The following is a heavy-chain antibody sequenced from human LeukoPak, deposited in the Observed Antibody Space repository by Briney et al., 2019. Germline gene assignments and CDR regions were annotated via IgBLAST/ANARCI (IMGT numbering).Heavy chain of an antibody. Sequence: HPGGSLRLSCEASGFSFSNYWMHWVRQAPGKGPVWVAGIKFDGSETAYADFVEGRFTISRDKARNMLYLHMYSLRVDDMALYHCVRDFKDLGVWGQGTLVTVSS. CDR1: GFSFSNYW. CDR3: VRDFKDLGV. D-gene: IGHD3-16*01. CDR2: IKFDGSET. V-gene: IGHV3-74*03. J-gene: IGHJ4*02.